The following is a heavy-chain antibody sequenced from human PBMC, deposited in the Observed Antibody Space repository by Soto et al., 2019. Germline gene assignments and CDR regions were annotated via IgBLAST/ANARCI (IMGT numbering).Heavy chain of an antibody. Sequence: EVQLVESGGGLVKPGGSLRLSCAASGFTFSDFTMNWVRQAPGKGLEWVSSISTSSSYIYYADSVRSRFTISRDNAKNTVYLKTKSLRAEETAVYYCARENYWGQGTLVTVSS. CDR2: ISTSSSYI. V-gene: IGHV3-21*02. CDR1: GFTFSDFT. J-gene: IGHJ4*02. CDR3: ARENY.